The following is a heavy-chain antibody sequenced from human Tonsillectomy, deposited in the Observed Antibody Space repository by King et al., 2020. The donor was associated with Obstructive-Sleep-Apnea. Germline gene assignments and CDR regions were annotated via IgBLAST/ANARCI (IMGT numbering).Heavy chain of an antibody. CDR2: IYHRGST. V-gene: IGHV4-38-2*02. J-gene: IGHJ4*02. CDR1: GYSISSGYY. D-gene: IGHD3-16*01. CDR3: ARERTVGDWGY. Sequence: VQLQESGPGLVKPSETLSLTCTVSGYSISSGYYWGWIRQPPGKGLEWFGSIYHRGSTYYNPSLKSRVTISVDTSKNQFSRKRSSVTAADTAVYYCARERTVGDWGYWGQGTLVTVSS.